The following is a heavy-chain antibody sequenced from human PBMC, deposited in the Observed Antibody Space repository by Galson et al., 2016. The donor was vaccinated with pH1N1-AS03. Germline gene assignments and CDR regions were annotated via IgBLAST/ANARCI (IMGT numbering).Heavy chain of an antibody. CDR2: IYHTGST. CDR1: GGSISSGEYS. CDR3: ARDLLSLVRGSFYYYGMDV. D-gene: IGHD3-10*01. Sequence: TLSLTCAVSGGSISSGEYSWSWIRQPPGKGLEWIGYIYHTGSTYYNPPLKSPVTISVDRSKNHFSLKLTSVTAADTAGYYCARDLLSLVRGSFYYYGMDVWGQGTTVTVSS. J-gene: IGHJ6*02. V-gene: IGHV4-30-2*01.